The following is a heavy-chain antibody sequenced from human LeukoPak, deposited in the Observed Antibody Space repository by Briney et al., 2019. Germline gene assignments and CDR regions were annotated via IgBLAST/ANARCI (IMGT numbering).Heavy chain of an antibody. D-gene: IGHD5-18*01. V-gene: IGHV3-23*01. Sequence: VRQAXGKGXXXGXTIIASGGSTYYAHSVRGGFTISRENHKNTLSLQMNSLRAEDTALYYCAKDKGYSYSYVFDYWGQGTLVTVSS. CDR3: AKDKGYSYSYVFDY. CDR2: IIASGGST. J-gene: IGHJ4*02.